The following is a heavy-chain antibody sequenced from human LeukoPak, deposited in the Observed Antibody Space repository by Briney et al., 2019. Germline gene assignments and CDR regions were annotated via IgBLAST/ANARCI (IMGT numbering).Heavy chain of an antibody. Sequence: SVKVSCKASGGTFNSYAISWVRQAPGQGLEWMGGIIPFFGTANYAQKFQGRVTITADKFTSTAYMELSSLSSEDTAVYYCARSRDGYNSYWYFDLWGRGTLVTVSS. D-gene: IGHD5-24*01. CDR3: ARSRDGYNSYWYFDL. J-gene: IGHJ2*01. CDR2: IIPFFGTA. CDR1: GGTFNSYA. V-gene: IGHV1-69*06.